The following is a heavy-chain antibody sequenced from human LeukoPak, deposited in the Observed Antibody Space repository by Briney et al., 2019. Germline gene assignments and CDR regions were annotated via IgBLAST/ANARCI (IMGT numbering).Heavy chain of an antibody. J-gene: IGHJ4*02. V-gene: IGHV3-21*01. CDR3: ARVSEYSSSSSDY. CDR2: ISSSSSYI. Sequence: GGSLRLSCAASGFTFSSYSMNWVRQAPGKGLEWVSSISSSSSYIYHADSVKGRFTISRDNAKNSLYLQMNSLRAEDTAVYYCARVSEYSSSSSDYWGQGTLVTVSS. D-gene: IGHD6-6*01. CDR1: GFTFSSYS.